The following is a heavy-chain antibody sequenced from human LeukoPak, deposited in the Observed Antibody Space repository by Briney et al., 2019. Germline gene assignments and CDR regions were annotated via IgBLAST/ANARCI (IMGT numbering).Heavy chain of an antibody. CDR2: ISGSGGST. V-gene: IGHV3-23*01. J-gene: IGHJ4*02. CDR3: AKGPVISSGWLHPFDY. Sequence: GGSLRLSCAASGFTFSSYGMSWVRQAPGKGLEWVSGISGSGGSTYYADSVKGRFTISRDKSKNTLYLQLNSLRAEDTAVYYCAKGPVISSGWLHPFDYWGQGTLVTVSS. CDR1: GFTFSSYG. D-gene: IGHD6-19*01.